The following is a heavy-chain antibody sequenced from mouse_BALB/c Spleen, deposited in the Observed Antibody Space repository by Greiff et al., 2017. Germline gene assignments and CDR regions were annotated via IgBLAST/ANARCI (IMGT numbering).Heavy chain of an antibody. CDR3: TGYYGSSYRYYAMDY. D-gene: IGHD1-1*01. CDR2: IYPGNSDT. CDR1: GYTFTSYW. V-gene: IGHV1-5*01. Sequence: EVQLQESGTVLARPGASVKMSCKASGYTFTSYWMHWVKQRPGQGLEWIGAIYPGNSDTSYNQKFKGKAKLTAVTSTSTAYMELSSLTNEDSAVYYCTGYYGSSYRYYAMDYWGQGTSVTVSA. J-gene: IGHJ4*01.